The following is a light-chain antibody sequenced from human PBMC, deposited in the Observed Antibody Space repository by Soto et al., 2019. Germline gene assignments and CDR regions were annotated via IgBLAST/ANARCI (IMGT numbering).Light chain of an antibody. CDR1: SSDVGGYNY. J-gene: IGLJ3*02. Sequence: QSALTQPRSVSGSPGQSVTISCTGTSSDVGGYNYVSWYQQHPGKAPKLLIYDVSKRPSGVLDRFSGSKSGNTASLTISGLQAEDEADYYCSSYAGLSWVFGGGTKLTVL. CDR3: SSYAGLSWV. V-gene: IGLV2-11*01. CDR2: DVS.